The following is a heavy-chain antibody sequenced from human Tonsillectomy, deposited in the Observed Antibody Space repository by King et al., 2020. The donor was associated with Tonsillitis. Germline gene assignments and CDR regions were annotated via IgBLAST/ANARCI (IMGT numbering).Heavy chain of an antibody. CDR2: IYPGDSDT. CDR1: GYTFTSYW. Sequence: ELQLVQSGAEVKKPGESLKISCKGSGYTFTSYWIAWVRQMPGKGLEWMGIIYPGDSDTRYSPSFQGQVTTSADKSISTAYLQWSSLKASDTAMYYCARLPHEGYSYGLGWFDPWGQGTLVTVSS. V-gene: IGHV5-51*03. D-gene: IGHD5-18*01. CDR3: ARLPHEGYSYGLGWFDP. J-gene: IGHJ5*02.